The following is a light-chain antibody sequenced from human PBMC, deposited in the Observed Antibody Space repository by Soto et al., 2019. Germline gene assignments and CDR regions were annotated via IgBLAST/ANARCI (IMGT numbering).Light chain of an antibody. Sequence: DIQMTQSPSTLSASVGDRVTITCRASQSIGSSLAWYQQKPGKAPKLLIYRASTLEDGVPSRCSGSGSGAEFSLTISSLQPDDFATYYCQQYSGYSPYTFGQGTKLEI. CDR2: RAS. V-gene: IGKV1-5*03. CDR1: QSIGSS. J-gene: IGKJ2*01. CDR3: QQYSGYSPYT.